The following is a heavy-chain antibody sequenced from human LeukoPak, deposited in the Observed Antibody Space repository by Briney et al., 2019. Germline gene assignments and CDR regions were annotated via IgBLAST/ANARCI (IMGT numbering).Heavy chain of an antibody. CDR1: GFTVSSNY. D-gene: IGHD6-6*01. J-gene: IGHJ1*01. V-gene: IGHV3-53*01. Sequence: GGSLRLSCAASGFTVSSNYMSWVRQAPGKGLEWVSVIYSGGSTYYADSVKGRFTISRDNSKNTLYLQMNGLRAEDTAVYYCARRSSDEKTRPIQHWGQGTLVTVSS. CDR3: ARRSSDEKTRPIQH. CDR2: IYSGGST.